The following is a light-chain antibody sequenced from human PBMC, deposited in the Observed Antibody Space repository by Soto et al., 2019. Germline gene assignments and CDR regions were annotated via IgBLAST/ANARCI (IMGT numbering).Light chain of an antibody. V-gene: IGKV1-9*01. CDR2: AAS. Sequence: DIPLTQSPSFLSASVGDRVTITCRGSQGISSYLAWFQKKPGKAPKLLIYAASTLRSGVPSRFSGSGSGTELTITISSLKPDDFETYDCQQYNSYSRTFGQGTKVDIK. CDR3: QQYNSYSRT. J-gene: IGKJ1*01. CDR1: QGISSY.